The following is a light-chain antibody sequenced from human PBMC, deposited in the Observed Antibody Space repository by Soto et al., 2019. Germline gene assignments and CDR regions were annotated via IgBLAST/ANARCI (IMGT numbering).Light chain of an antibody. J-gene: IGKJ5*01. CDR3: QQYNKWPLIT. CDR1: QSVSSY. Sequence: EIVLTQSPATLSLSPGERATLSCRASQSVSSYLAWYQQKPGQAPRLLIYGASTRATGTPTRFSGSGSGTDFTLTISSLQSEDFALYYCQQYNKWPLITFGQGTRLEIK. CDR2: GAS. V-gene: IGKV3D-15*01.